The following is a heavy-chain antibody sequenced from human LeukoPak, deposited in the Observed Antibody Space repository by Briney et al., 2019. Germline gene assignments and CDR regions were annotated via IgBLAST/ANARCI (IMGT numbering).Heavy chain of an antibody. D-gene: IGHD1-26*01. J-gene: IGHJ5*02. CDR2: INPNSGGT. CDR3: ASIVGANFWFDP. Sequence: GASVKVSCKASGYTFTGYYMHWVRQAPGQGLEWMGWINPNSGGTNYAQKFQGRVTLTREMSIGTAFMELSSLRSDDTALYYCASIVGANFWFDPWGQGTLVTVSS. V-gene: IGHV1-2*02. CDR1: GYTFTGYY.